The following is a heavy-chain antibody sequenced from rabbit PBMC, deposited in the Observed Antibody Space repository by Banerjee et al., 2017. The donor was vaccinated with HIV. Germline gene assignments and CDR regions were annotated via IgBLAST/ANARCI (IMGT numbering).Heavy chain of an antibody. D-gene: IGHD1-1*01. CDR3: ARSYTKNYSYWGL. V-gene: IGHV1S40*01. J-gene: IGHJ4*01. CDR1: GFSFSSSYY. Sequence: QSLEESGGDLVKPGASLTLTCTASGFSFSSSYYMCWVRQAPGKGLEWIACIYAGSSGSTYYASWAKGRFTISKTSSTTVTLQMTSLTAADTATYFCARSYTKNYSYWGLWAPGTLVTVS. CDR2: IYAGSSGST.